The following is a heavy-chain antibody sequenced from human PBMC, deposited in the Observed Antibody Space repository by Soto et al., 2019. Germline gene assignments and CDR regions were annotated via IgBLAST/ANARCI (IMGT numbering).Heavy chain of an antibody. CDR3: AREGYCSSTSCSGWGSYYYYGMDV. CDR2: IIPIFGTA. J-gene: IGHJ6*02. D-gene: IGHD2-2*01. CDR1: GYTFTSYG. Sequence: SLKVSCKASGYTFTSYGISWVRQAPGQGLEWMGGIIPIFGTANYAQKFQGRVTITADESTSTAYMELSSLRSEDTAVYYCAREGYCSSTSCSGWGSYYYYGMDVWGQGTTVTVSS. V-gene: IGHV1-69*13.